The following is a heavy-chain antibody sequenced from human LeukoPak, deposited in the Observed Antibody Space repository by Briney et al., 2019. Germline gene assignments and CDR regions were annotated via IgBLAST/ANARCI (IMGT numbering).Heavy chain of an antibody. D-gene: IGHD2-15*01. V-gene: IGHV3-23*01. CDR1: GFTFSSYA. Sequence: PGGSLILSCAASGFTFSSYAMSWVRQPPGKGMDWVSAISGSGGRTYYADSVKGRFTIFRDNSKNTLYLQMNSRRDEDTAVYYCAKDIGYCSGGCCYSIDVSGYWGQGTLVTVSS. J-gene: IGHJ4*02. CDR3: AKDIGYCSGGCCYSIDVSGY. CDR2: ISGSGGRT.